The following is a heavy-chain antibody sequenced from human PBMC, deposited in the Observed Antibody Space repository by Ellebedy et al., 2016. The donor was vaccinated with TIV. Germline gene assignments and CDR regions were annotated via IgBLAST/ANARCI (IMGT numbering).Heavy chain of an antibody. CDR1: GFTFGDYA. CDR3: TFQFTSGWSIFQH. Sequence: PGGSLRLSCTASGFTFGDYAMRWFRQAPGKGLEWVGFIRSKAHGGTTEYVASVKGRFTISRDDSKSIAYLQLSSLKTEDTAVYYCTFQFTSGWSIFQHWGQGTLVTVSS. J-gene: IGHJ1*01. V-gene: IGHV3-49*03. D-gene: IGHD6-19*01. CDR2: IRSKAHGGTT.